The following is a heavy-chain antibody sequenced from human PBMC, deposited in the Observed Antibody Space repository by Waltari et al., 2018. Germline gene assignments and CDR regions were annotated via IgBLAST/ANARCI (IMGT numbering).Heavy chain of an antibody. V-gene: IGHV1-2*02. J-gene: IGHJ4*02. CDR2: THXDGGAT. CDR3: AXAKMLEY. Sequence: QVQLVQSGAEVKXPGASVKVSCXTSGYTFTAFYIPWLRQAPGQGLEWMGCTHXDGGATHYSQKFXGRXTVTXXTXVDTADMXXXSLTXDDTAIYYCAXAKMLEYXGQGTLVAVXS. CDR1: GYTFTAFY.